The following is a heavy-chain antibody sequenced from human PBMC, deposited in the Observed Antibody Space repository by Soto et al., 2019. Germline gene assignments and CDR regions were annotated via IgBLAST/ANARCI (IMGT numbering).Heavy chain of an antibody. J-gene: IGHJ4*02. D-gene: IGHD3-10*01. CDR3: ARDSGRDGDY. V-gene: IGHV3-21*01. CDR2: ISSSSSYI. Sequence: EVQLVESGGGLVKPGGSLRLSCAASGFTFSSYSMNWVRQAPGKGLEWVLSISSSSSYIYYADSVKGRFTISRDNAKNSLYLQMNSLRAEDTAVYYCARDSGRDGDYWGQGTLVTVSS. CDR1: GFTFSSYS.